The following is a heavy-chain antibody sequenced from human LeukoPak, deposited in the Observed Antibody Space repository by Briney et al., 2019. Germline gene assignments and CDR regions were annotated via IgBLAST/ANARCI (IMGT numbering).Heavy chain of an antibody. CDR2: ISISSSNI. CDR3: AREYYGVIFSHYLDV. D-gene: IGHD3-9*01. CDR1: EFRVSGYD. J-gene: IGHJ6*04. Sequence: PGGSLRLSCAASEFRVSGYDLNWIRQAPGKGLEWIAYISISSSNIHYADSVRGRFTISRDNANNSLYLQLSSLRVEDTAVYYCAREYYGVIFSHYLDVWGKGTTVTVSS. V-gene: IGHV3-11*06.